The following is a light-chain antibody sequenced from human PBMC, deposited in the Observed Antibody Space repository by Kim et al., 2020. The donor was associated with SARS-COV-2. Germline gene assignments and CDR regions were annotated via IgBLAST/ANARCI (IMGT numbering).Light chain of an antibody. CDR3: QVWDSSSDHPGV. V-gene: IGLV3-21*04. CDR1: NIGSKS. J-gene: IGLJ3*02. Sequence: PGKTARITCGGNNIGSKSVHWYQQKPGQAPVLAIYYDSDRPSGIPERFSGSNSGNTATLTISRVEAGDEADYYCQVWDSSSDHPGVFGGGTQLTVL. CDR2: YDS.